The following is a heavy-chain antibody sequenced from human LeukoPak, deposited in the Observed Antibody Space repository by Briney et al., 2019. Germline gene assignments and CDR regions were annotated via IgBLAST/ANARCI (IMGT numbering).Heavy chain of an antibody. J-gene: IGHJ5*02. V-gene: IGHV3-30*02. CDR3: AKDRGDYTNWFDP. Sequence: GGSLRLSCAASGFIFSSFGMHWVRQAPGKGLEWVAFIRYDGSNKYYADSVKGRFTISRDNPKNTLYLQMNSPRAEDTAIYYCAKDRGDYTNWFDPWGQGTLVTVSS. D-gene: IGHD4-17*01. CDR1: GFIFSSFG. CDR2: IRYDGSNK.